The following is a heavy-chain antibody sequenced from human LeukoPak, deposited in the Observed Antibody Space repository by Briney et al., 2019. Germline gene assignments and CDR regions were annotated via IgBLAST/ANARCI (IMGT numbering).Heavy chain of an antibody. V-gene: IGHV4-30-2*01. J-gene: IGHJ6*02. CDR3: ARTGPRRGGLDV. CDR2: IYHSGST. D-gene: IGHD3-9*01. Sequence: SQTLSLTCAVSGGSISSGGYPWSWLRQPPGKGLEWIGYIYHSGSTYYNPSLKSRVTISVDRSKNQFSLKLSSVTAADTAVYYCARTGPRRGGLDVWGQGTTVTVSS. CDR1: GGSISSGGYP.